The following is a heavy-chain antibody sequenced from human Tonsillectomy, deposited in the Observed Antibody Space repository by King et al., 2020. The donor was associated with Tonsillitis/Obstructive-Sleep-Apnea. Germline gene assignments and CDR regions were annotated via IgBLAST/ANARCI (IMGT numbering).Heavy chain of an antibody. CDR2: INPSDGIT. CDR3: VRDEKDGRHLDF. Sequence: VQLVESGAEVKKPGASVKVSCKASGYTFTRNYVHWVRQAPGQGPEWMGIINPSDGITTYAQKFQGRVTMTRDTSTSTVNMELSSLSSGDTAVYCCVRDEKDGRHLDFWGQGSLVSVAS. CDR1: GYTFTRNY. V-gene: IGHV1-46*01. J-gene: IGHJ4*02. D-gene: IGHD2-15*01.